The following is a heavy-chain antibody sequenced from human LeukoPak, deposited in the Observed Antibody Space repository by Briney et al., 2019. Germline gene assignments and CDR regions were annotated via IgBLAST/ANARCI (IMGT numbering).Heavy chain of an antibody. CDR1: GYTFRTFG. J-gene: IGHJ5*02. CDR2: ISVYNGDT. CDR3: ARDHMAARPGWFDA. V-gene: IGHV1-18*01. Sequence: ASVKVSCKASGYTFRTFGINWVRQAPGQGVEWMVWISVYNGDTKYAQKFQGRVTTTTDTSTNTTYMEVRSLTFDDTAVYYCARDHMAARPGWFDAWGQGTLVTVSA. D-gene: IGHD6-6*01.